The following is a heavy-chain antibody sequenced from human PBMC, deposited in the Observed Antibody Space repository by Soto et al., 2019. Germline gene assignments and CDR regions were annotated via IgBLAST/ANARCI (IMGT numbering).Heavy chain of an antibody. CDR1: GFTFTSSA. CDR3: AAIPGGDIVVVPAAIRGAFDI. V-gene: IGHV1-58*01. J-gene: IGHJ3*02. Sequence: SVKVSCKASGFTFTSSAVQWVRQARGQRLEWIGWIVVGSGNTNYAQKFQERVTITRDMSTSTAYMELSSLRSEDTAVYYCAAIPGGDIVVVPAAIRGAFDIWG. CDR2: IVVGSGNT. D-gene: IGHD2-2*02.